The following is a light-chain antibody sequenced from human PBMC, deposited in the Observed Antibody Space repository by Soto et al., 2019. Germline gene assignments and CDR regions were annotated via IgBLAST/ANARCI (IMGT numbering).Light chain of an antibody. CDR3: QQFYRGWT. CDR1: QSVSSD. J-gene: IGKJ1*01. CDR2: GAS. Sequence: EIVMTQSPATLSVSPGKRATLSCRASQSVSSDLAWYQQKPGQAPSLLIYGASTRATGIPARFSGSGSGTEFTLPISSLQSEDFAVYYCQQFYRGWTFGQGTKVEIE. V-gene: IGKV3-15*01.